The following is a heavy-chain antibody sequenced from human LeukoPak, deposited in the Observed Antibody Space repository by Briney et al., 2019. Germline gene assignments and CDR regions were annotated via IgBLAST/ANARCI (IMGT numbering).Heavy chain of an antibody. CDR2: IYTSGST. CDR1: GGSISSGSYY. Sequence: SQTLSLTCTVSGGSISSGSYYWSWIRQPAGKGLERIGRIYTSGSTNYNPSLKSRVTISVDTSKNQFSLKLSSVTAADTAVYYCARGVSGRTYYFDYWGQGTLVTVSS. D-gene: IGHD1-26*01. CDR3: ARGVSGRTYYFDY. V-gene: IGHV4-61*02. J-gene: IGHJ4*02.